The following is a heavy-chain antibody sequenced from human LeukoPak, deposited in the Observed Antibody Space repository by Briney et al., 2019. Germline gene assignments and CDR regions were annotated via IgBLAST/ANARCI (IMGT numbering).Heavy chain of an antibody. V-gene: IGHV4-59*08. CDR1: GGSISSYY. J-gene: IGHJ6*03. CDR3: VYGRYYYYMDD. Sequence: PSETLSLTCTVSGGSISSYYWSWIRQPPGKGLEWIGYIYYSGSTNYNPSLKSRVTISVDTSKNQFSLKLSSVTAADTAVYYCVYGRYYYYMDDWGKGTTVTVSS. D-gene: IGHD3-10*01. CDR2: IYYSGST.